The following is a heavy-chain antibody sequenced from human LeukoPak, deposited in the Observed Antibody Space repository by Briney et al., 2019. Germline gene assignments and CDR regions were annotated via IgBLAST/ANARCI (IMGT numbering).Heavy chain of an antibody. D-gene: IGHD2-21*01. J-gene: IGHJ4*02. V-gene: IGHV1-18*01. CDR2: ISAYNGNT. CDR3: ARGARIRGIPYYFDY. CDR1: GYTFTSYG. Sequence: ASVKVSCKASGYTFTSYGISWVRQAPGQGLEWVGWISAYNGNTNYAQKLQGRVTMTTDTSTSTAYMELRSLRSDDTAVYYCARGARIRGIPYYFDYWGQGTLVTVSS.